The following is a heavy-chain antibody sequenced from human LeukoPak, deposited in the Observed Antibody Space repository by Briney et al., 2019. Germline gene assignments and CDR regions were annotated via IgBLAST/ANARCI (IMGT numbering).Heavy chain of an antibody. V-gene: IGHV4-59*08. CDR2: IYYSGST. J-gene: IGHJ5*02. CDR3: ARGALVRGVINFDP. D-gene: IGHD3-10*01. Sequence: SETLSLTCTVSGGSISSYYWSWIRQPPGKGLEWIGYIYYSGSTNYNPSLKSRVTISVDTSKNQFSLKLNSVTAADTAVYYCARGALVRGVINFDPWGQGTLVTVSS. CDR1: GGSISSYY.